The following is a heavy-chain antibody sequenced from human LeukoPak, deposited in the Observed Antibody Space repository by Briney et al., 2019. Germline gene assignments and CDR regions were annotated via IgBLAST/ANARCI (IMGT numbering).Heavy chain of an antibody. Sequence: ASVKVSCKSSGYTFSDQYIHWLRQSPGQGLEWMGWINPNSGDTDYAQKFQGRVTMTRDTSISTAYIELTSLRSDDTAVYYCASYSTSSGDAFDIWGQGTLVTVSS. CDR3: ASYSTSSGDAFDI. CDR2: INPNSGDT. V-gene: IGHV1-2*02. CDR1: GYTFSDQY. J-gene: IGHJ3*02. D-gene: IGHD6-6*01.